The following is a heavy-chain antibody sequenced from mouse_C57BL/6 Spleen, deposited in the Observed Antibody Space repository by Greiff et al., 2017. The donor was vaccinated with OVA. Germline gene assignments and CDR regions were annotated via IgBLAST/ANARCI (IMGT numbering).Heavy chain of an antibody. Sequence: QVQLQQSGAELVRPGASVTLSCKASGYTFTDYEMHWVKQTPVHGLEWIGAIAPATGGTAYTQKFKGKAILTADKSSSTAYMELRSLTSEDSAVDYCTRIYYGNEYYAMDDWGQGTSVTVSS. CDR3: TRIYYGNEYYAMDD. J-gene: IGHJ4*01. CDR1: GYTFTDYE. D-gene: IGHD2-1*01. CDR2: IAPATGGT. V-gene: IGHV1-15*01.